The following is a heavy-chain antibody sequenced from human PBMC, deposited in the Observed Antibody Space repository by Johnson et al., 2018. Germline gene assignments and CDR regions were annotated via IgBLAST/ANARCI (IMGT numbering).Heavy chain of an antibody. V-gene: IGHV3-9*01. D-gene: IGHD6-13*01. J-gene: IGHJ1*01. CDR3: ARGPSERYSGSWGRPEYFQH. CDR1: EYILGDYV. Sequence: VQLVESGGGLVQPGRSLRLSCAASEYILGDYVVHWVRQAPGKGLEWVSGISWNSDNIDYAHSVMGRFSLSGDNTKNSLNLQMNSLSAEDTAVYYCARGPSERYSGSWGRPEYFQHWGQGTLVTVSS. CDR2: ISWNSDNI.